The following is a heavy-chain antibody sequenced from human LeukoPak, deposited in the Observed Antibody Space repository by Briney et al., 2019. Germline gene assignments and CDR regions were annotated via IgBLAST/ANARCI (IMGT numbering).Heavy chain of an antibody. D-gene: IGHD1-1*01. Sequence: GGSLRLSCAASGFTFSSYAMHWVRQAPGKGLEWVAVISYDGSNKYYADSVKGRFTISRDNSKNTLYLQMNSLRAEDTAVYYCARVTAYDSDAFDIWGQGTMVTVSS. J-gene: IGHJ3*02. CDR3: ARVTAYDSDAFDI. V-gene: IGHV3-30*04. CDR1: GFTFSSYA. CDR2: ISYDGSNK.